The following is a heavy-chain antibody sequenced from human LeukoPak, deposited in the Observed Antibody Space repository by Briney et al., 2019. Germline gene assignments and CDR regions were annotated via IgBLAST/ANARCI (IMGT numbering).Heavy chain of an antibody. CDR2: INHSGST. D-gene: IGHD1-26*01. CDR3: ARRYFTYFDY. Sequence: SETLSLTCAVYGGSFSGYYWSWIRQPPGKGLEWIGEINHSGSTNYNPSLKSRVTISVDTSKNQFSLKLSSVTAADTAVYYCARRYFTYFDYWGQGTLVTVSS. CDR1: GGSFSGYY. V-gene: IGHV4-34*01. J-gene: IGHJ4*02.